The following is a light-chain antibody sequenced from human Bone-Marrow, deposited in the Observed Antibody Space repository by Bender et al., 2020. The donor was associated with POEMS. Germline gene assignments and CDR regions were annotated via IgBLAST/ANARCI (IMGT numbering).Light chain of an antibody. CDR3: SSYGSTKI. CDR1: SSDIGAYNY. V-gene: IGLV2-14*01. J-gene: IGLJ2*01. Sequence: QSALTQPASVSGSPGQSITISCAGTSSDIGAYNYVSWYQQHPGRAPKLIIYEVITRPSGVSSRFSGSKSGNSASLTISGLQAEDEADYYCSSYGSTKIFGGGTKLIVL. CDR2: EVI.